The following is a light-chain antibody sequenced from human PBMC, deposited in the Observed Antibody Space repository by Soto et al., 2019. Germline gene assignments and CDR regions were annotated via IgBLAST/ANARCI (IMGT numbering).Light chain of an antibody. J-gene: IGLJ1*01. CDR2: DTS. V-gene: IGLV7-46*01. CDR1: TGAVTSGHY. CDR3: LLSYSAYYV. Sequence: QAVVTQEPSLTVSPGGTVTLTCGSSTGAVTSGHYPYWFQQKPGQAPRTLIYDTSNKHSWTPARFSGSLLGGKAALTLTGAQPEDEAEYYCLLSYSAYYVFGTGTKVTVL.